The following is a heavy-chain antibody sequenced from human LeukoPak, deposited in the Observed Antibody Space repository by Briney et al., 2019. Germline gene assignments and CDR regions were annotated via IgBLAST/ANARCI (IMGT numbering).Heavy chain of an antibody. Sequence: SETLSLTCTVSGGSISSSTYYWGWIRQPPGKGLEWIGSIYYSGSTYYNPSLKSRVTMSVDTSKNQFSLRLTSVTAADTAVYYCARQTGSGLFILPGGQGTLVTVSS. D-gene: IGHD3/OR15-3a*01. CDR1: GGSISSSTYY. CDR3: ARQTGSGLFILP. CDR2: IYYSGST. V-gene: IGHV4-39*01. J-gene: IGHJ4*02.